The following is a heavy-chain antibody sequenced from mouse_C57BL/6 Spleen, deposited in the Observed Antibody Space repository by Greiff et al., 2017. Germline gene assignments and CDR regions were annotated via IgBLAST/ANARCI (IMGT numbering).Heavy chain of an antibody. V-gene: IGHV1-82*01. CDR1: GYAFSSSW. Sequence: VQLVESGPELVKPGASVKISCKASGYAFSSSWMNWVKQRPGKGLEWIGRIYPGDGDTNYNGKFKGKATLTADKSSSPAYMQLSSLTSEDSAVYFCAGDYDGAMDYWGQGTSVTVSS. D-gene: IGHD2-4*01. J-gene: IGHJ4*01. CDR3: AGDYDGAMDY. CDR2: IYPGDGDT.